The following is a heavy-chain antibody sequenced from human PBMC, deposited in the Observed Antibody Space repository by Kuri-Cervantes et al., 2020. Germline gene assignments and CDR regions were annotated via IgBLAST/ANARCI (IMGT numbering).Heavy chain of an antibody. D-gene: IGHD5/OR15-5a*01. CDR1: GCSVSSGSYY. V-gene: IGHV4-61*01. CDR3: ARRHLSTGAFDI. Sequence: LSCTVSGCSVSSGSYYWSWIRQPPGKGLEWIGYIYYSGSTNYNPSLKSRVTISVDTSKNQFSLKLSSVTAADTAVYYCARRHLSTGAFDIWGQGTMVTVSS. J-gene: IGHJ3*02. CDR2: IYYSGST.